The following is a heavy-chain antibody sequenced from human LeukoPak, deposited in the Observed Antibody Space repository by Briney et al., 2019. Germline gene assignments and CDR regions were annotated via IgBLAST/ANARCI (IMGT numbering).Heavy chain of an antibody. CDR1: GYSISSGYR. CDR3: GRYSSGWFSIDY. V-gene: IGHV4-38-2*01. J-gene: IGHJ4*02. Sequence: SETLSLTCAVSGYSISSGYRWGWIRQPPGKGLEWIGTIYHTGSTYFTPSLKSRVTISLDTSKNQFSLKLTSVTAADTAVYYCGRYSSGWFSIDYWGQGTLVTVSS. CDR2: IYHTGST. D-gene: IGHD6-19*01.